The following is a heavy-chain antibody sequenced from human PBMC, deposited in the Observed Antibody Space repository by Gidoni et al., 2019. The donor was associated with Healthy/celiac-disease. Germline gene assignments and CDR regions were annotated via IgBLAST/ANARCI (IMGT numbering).Heavy chain of an antibody. CDR1: GFTFSSYA. Sequence: QVRLVESGGGVVRPGRSLDLSCDASGFTFSSYAMHWVRQAPGKGLEWVAVISYDGSNKYYADSVKGRFTSSRDNSKNTLYLQMNSLRAEDTAVYYCATISSQFDYWGQGTLVTVSS. V-gene: IGHV3-30-3*01. D-gene: IGHD6-13*01. J-gene: IGHJ4*02. CDR3: ATISSQFDY. CDR2: ISYDGSNK.